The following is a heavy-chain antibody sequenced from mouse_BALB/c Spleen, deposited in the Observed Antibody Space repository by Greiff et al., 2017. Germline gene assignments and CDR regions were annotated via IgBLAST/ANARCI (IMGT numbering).Heavy chain of an antibody. CDR2: IWAGGST. D-gene: IGHD1-1*01. Sequence: VQVVESGPGLVAPSQSLSITCTVSGFSLTSYGVHWVRQPPGKGLEWLGVIWAGGSTNYNSALMSRLSISKDNSKSQVFLKMNSLQTDDTAMYYCARDYSYAMDYWGQGTSVTVSS. J-gene: IGHJ4*01. CDR1: GFSLTSYG. V-gene: IGHV2-9*02. CDR3: ARDYSYAMDY.